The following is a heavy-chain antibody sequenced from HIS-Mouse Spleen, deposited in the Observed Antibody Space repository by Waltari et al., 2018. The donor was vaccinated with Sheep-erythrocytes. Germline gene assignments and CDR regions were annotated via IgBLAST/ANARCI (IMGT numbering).Heavy chain of an antibody. J-gene: IGHJ4*02. Sequence: QVQLVQSGAEVKKPGSSVKVSCKASGGTFSSYAISWVRQAPGQGVEWMGRVIPNLGIANYEKKFQGRVTITAEKYTSTAYMELSSLRSEDTAVYYCAQTGATTPHFDYWGQGTLVTVSS. CDR2: VIPNLGIA. CDR3: AQTGATTPHFDY. CDR1: GGTFSSYA. V-gene: IGHV1-69*04. D-gene: IGHD1-26*01.